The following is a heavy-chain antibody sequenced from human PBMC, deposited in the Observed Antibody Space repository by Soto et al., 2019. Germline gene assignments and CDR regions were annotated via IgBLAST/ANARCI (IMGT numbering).Heavy chain of an antibody. D-gene: IGHD6-13*01. CDR1: GGSISGYY. CDR2: ICYSGST. Sequence: WESLSLTCTVSGGSISGYYCSWIRQPPGKGLEWIGYICYSGSTNYNPSLKTLVTISVDTSNNQFSLKLSPVTAADTAVQYCAREGSSRSPFDHWGQGTLVTVYS. V-gene: IGHV4-59*01. CDR3: AREGSSRSPFDH. J-gene: IGHJ4*02.